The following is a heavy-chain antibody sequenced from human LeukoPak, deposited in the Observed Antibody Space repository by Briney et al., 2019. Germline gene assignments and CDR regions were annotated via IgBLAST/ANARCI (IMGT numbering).Heavy chain of an antibody. CDR3: ARGVADSSGWVSYYYYYGMDV. V-gene: IGHV1-2*02. D-gene: IGHD6-19*01. J-gene: IGHJ6*02. CDR2: INPNSGGT. CDR1: GYTFTGYY. Sequence: ASVKVSCKASGYTFTGYYMHWVRQAPGQGLEWMGWINPNSGGTNYAQKFQGRVTMTRDTSISTAYMELSRLRSDDTAVYYCARGVADSSGWVSYYYYYGMDVWGQGTTVTVSS.